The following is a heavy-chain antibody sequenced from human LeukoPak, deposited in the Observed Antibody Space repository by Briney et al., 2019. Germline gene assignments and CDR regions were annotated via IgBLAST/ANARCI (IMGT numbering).Heavy chain of an antibody. Sequence: GGSLRLSCAASGFTFSSYGMHWVRQAPGKGLEGVAFIRYEGSNKYYADSVKGRFTISRDNSKNPLYLQMNGLRAEDTAVYYCAKGGLVFVVVALPDYWGQGTLVTVSS. CDR1: GFTFSSYG. V-gene: IGHV3-30*02. D-gene: IGHD3-22*01. J-gene: IGHJ4*02. CDR2: IRYEGSNK. CDR3: AKGGLVFVVVALPDY.